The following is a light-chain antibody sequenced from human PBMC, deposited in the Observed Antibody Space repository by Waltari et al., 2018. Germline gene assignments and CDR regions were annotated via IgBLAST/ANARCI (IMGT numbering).Light chain of an antibody. J-gene: IGKJ5*01. CDR3: QQYYSTIT. Sequence: DIVMTQSPDSLAASLGERATINCKSSQSVLYNSNNKNYLAWYQQKPGQPPQLLIYWASTRESGVPDRFSGSGSGTDFTLTISSLQAEDVAVYYCQQYYSTITFGQGTRLEIK. V-gene: IGKV4-1*01. CDR2: WAS. CDR1: QSVLYNSNNKNY.